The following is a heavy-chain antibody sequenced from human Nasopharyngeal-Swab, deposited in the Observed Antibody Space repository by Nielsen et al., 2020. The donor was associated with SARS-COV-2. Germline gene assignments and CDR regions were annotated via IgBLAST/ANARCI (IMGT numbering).Heavy chain of an antibody. V-gene: IGHV5-51*01. Sequence: GGSLRLSCKGSGYSFTNYWIGWVRQMPGKGLEWMGIIYPGDSETRYSPSFEGQVTISVDKSISTAYLQWSSLKASDTAMYYRARVQGYCTGGSRYSVFYYFAMDVWGQGTTVTVSS. J-gene: IGHJ6*02. CDR3: ARVQGYCTGGSRYSVFYYFAMDV. D-gene: IGHD2-15*01. CDR1: GYSFTNYW. CDR2: IYPGDSET.